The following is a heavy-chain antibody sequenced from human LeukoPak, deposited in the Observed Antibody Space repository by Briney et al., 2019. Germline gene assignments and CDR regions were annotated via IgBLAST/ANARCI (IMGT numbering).Heavy chain of an antibody. V-gene: IGHV3-9*01. D-gene: IGHD2/OR15-2a*01. CDR1: GFTFDDYA. CDR2: ISWNSGNI. J-gene: IGHJ6*03. Sequence: PPGRSLRLSCAGSGFTFDDYAMPWVRQTPGKGLEWVSGISWNSGNIAYADFVGGRFTISRDNAKNSLSLQMNSLSDEDTAVYYCAKDAYGGATFFCYMDVWGKGTTVTVSS. CDR3: AKDAYGGATFFCYMDV.